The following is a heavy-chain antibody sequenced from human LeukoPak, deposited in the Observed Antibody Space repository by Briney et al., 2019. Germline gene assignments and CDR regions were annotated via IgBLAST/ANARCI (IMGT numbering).Heavy chain of an antibody. Sequence: PGGSLRLSCAASGFTFSSYGMHWVRQAPGKGPEWVAFIRYDGSNKYYADSVKGRFTISRDNSKNTLYLQMNSLRAEDTAVYYCAKDDCSSTSCYYFDYWGQGTLVTVSS. V-gene: IGHV3-30*02. CDR3: AKDDCSSTSCYYFDY. J-gene: IGHJ4*02. CDR1: GFTFSSYG. D-gene: IGHD2-2*01. CDR2: IRYDGSNK.